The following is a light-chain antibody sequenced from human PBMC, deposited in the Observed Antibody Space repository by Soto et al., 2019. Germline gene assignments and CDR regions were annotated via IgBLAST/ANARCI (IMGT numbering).Light chain of an antibody. Sequence: QSVLTQPPSVSAAPGQKVTISCSGSTSDIGSNYVSWYQQVPGTAPKLLIYENNRRPAGIPDRFSGSKSGTSATLGIAGLQTGDEADYYCGSWDSSLFVGVFGGGTQLTVL. J-gene: IGLJ2*01. V-gene: IGLV1-51*01. CDR2: ENN. CDR1: TSDIGSNY. CDR3: GSWDSSLFVGV.